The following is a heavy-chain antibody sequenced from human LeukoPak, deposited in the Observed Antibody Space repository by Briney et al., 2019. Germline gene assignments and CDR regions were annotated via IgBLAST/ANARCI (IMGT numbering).Heavy chain of an antibody. CDR3: ARDLAVRYYDSSGYSVSAFDI. V-gene: IGHV1-18*01. Sequence: GASVKVSCKASGGTFSSYAISWVRQAPGQGLEWMGWISAYNGNTNYAQKLQGRVTMTTDTSTSTAYMELRSLRSDDTAVYYCARDLAVRYYDSSGYSVSAFDIWGQGTMVTVSS. CDR1: GGTFSSYA. CDR2: ISAYNGNT. D-gene: IGHD3-22*01. J-gene: IGHJ3*02.